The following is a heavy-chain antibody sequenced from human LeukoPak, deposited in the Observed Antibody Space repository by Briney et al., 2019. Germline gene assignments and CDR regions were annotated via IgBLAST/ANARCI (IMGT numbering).Heavy chain of an antibody. J-gene: IGHJ4*02. CDR2: IYHSGST. Sequence: SETLSLTCAVSGGSISSGGYSWSWIRQPPGKGLEWIGYIYHSGSTYYNPSLKSRVTISVDTSKNQFSLKLSSVTAADTAVYYCAREVYSGYDYSGPLGYWGQGTLVTVSS. CDR3: AREVYSGYDYSGPLGY. V-gene: IGHV4-30-2*05. CDR1: GGSISSGGYS. D-gene: IGHD5-12*01.